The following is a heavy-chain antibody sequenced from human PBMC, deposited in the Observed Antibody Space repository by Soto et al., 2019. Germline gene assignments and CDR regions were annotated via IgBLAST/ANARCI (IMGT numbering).Heavy chain of an antibody. D-gene: IGHD3-3*01. V-gene: IGHV3-21*01. CDR3: AREGIFEWLLGDNWFDP. Sequence: EVQLVESGGGLVKPGGSLRLSCAASGFTFSSYSMNWVRQAPGKGLEWVSSISSSSSYIYYADSVKGRFTISRDNAKNSLYLQMNSLRAEDTAVYYCAREGIFEWLLGDNWFDPWGQGTLVTVSS. CDR1: GFTFSSYS. CDR2: ISSSSSYI. J-gene: IGHJ5*02.